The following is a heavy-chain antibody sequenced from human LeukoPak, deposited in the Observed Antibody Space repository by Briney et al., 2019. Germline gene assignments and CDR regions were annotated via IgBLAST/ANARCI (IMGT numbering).Heavy chain of an antibody. CDR2: IYTSGST. CDR1: GGSISSYY. D-gene: IGHD3-3*01. Sequence: PSETLSLTCTVSGGSISSYYWSWIRQPAGKGLEWIGRIYTSGSTNYNPSLKSRVTMSVDTSKNQFSLKLSSVTAADTAVYYCARGPLDFWSGYPNTAEYFQHWGQGTLVTVSS. V-gene: IGHV4-4*07. CDR3: ARGPLDFWSGYPNTAEYFQH. J-gene: IGHJ1*01.